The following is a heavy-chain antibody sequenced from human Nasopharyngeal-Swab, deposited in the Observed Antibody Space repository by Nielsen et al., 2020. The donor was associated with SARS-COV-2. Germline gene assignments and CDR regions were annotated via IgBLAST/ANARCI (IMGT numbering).Heavy chain of an antibody. CDR2: INPGGGSA. CDR1: GYTFTRYY. D-gene: IGHD2-15*01. Sequence: ASVTVSCKASGYTFTRYYIHWVRQAPGQGLDWMGIINPGGGSARYSQNFQGRVTMTRDTSTSTVYMELSSLRSEDTAVYYCARGGDPREVVAATDCFDPWGQGTLVTVSS. V-gene: IGHV1-46*01. J-gene: IGHJ5*02. CDR3: ARGGDPREVVAATDCFDP.